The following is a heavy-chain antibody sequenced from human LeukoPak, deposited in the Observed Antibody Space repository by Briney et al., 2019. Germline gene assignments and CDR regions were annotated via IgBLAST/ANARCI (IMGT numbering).Heavy chain of an antibody. V-gene: IGHV3-15*05. Sequence: GGSLRLSCAASGFTFNNARMSWVRQAPGKGLEWLSRIKSKTDGGTTDYAAPVKGRFTISRDDSKNTVFLQMNSLRAEDTALYYCARDETSGYYFPGYWGQGTLVTVSS. CDR2: IKSKTDGGTT. CDR1: GFTFNNAR. CDR3: ARDETSGYYFPGY. D-gene: IGHD3-22*01. J-gene: IGHJ4*02.